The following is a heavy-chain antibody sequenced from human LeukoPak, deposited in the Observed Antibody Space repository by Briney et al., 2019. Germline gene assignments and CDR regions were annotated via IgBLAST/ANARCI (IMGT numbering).Heavy chain of an antibody. J-gene: IGHJ4*02. CDR3: ARDRRINSGSYISYAFDY. CDR2: IWYDGSNK. CDR1: GFTFSSYG. D-gene: IGHD1-26*01. V-gene: IGHV3-33*08. Sequence: PGGSLRLSCAASGFTFSSYGMHWVRQAPGKGLEWVAVIWYDGSNKYYADSVKGRFTISRDNSKNTLYLQMNSLRAEDTAVYYCARDRRINSGSYISYAFDYWGQGTLSPSPQ.